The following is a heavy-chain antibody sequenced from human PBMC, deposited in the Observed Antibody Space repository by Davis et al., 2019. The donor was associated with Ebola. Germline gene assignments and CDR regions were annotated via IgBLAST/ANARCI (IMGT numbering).Heavy chain of an antibody. CDR2: IYYSGST. CDR1: GGSISSYY. V-gene: IGHV4-59*08. Sequence: GSLRLSCTVSGGSISSYYWSWIRQPPGKGLEWIGYIYYSGSTNYNPSLKSRVTISVDTSKNQFSLKLSSVTAADTAVYYCARQGRDGYNLWYFDYWGQGTLVTVSS. CDR3: ARQGRDGYNLWYFDY. J-gene: IGHJ4*02. D-gene: IGHD5-24*01.